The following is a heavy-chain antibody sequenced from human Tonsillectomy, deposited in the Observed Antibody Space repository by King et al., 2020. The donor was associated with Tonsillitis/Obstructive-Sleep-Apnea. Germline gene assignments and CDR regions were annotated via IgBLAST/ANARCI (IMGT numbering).Heavy chain of an antibody. D-gene: IGHD5-18*01. Sequence: VQLVESGVEVKKPGESLKISCKGSGNSFTSYWIGWVRQMPGKGLEWMGIIYPADSATRYSPSFQGQVTKSADKSISTAYLQWCSLKASDTAMYYCERHMSLRDTDYYYYYKDVWGKGTTVTVSS. CDR3: ERHMSLRDTDYYYYYKDV. CDR2: IYPADSAT. J-gene: IGHJ6*03. V-gene: IGHV5-51*01. CDR1: GNSFTSYW.